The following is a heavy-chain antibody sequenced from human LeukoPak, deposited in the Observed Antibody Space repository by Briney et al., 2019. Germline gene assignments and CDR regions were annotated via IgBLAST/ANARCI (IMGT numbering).Heavy chain of an antibody. V-gene: IGHV4-59*08. J-gene: IGHJ4*02. D-gene: IGHD3/OR15-3a*01. CDR1: GGSISIHY. CDR3: ARRTGWTGNFDY. Sequence: SETLSLTCTVSGGSISIHYWSWIRQPPGKGLEWIGHIYYSVSTNYNPSLKSRVTISIDTSKNQFSLKLSSVTAADTAVYYCARRTGWTGNFDYWGQGTLVTVSS. CDR2: IYYSVST.